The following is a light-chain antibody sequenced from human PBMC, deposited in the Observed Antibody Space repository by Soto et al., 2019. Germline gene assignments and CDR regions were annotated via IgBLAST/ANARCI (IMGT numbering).Light chain of an antibody. J-gene: IGKJ5*01. CDR2: AAS. CDR1: ESISRH. Sequence: DTQMTQSPSSLSASVGDRVTITCRASESISRHLNWYQQKPGKAPNLLIYAASTLQNGVTSRFSGSSSGTDFTLTISSLQPQDFATYYCQQNYSTLSISFGQGTRLEIK. CDR3: QQNYSTLSIS. V-gene: IGKV1-39*01.